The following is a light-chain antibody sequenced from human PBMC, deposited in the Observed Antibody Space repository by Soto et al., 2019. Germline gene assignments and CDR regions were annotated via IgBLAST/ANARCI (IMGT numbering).Light chain of an antibody. J-gene: IGKJ1*01. CDR3: QHYYTTPLA. CDR1: QSILYSSNNKNH. CDR2: WAS. V-gene: IGKV4-1*01. Sequence: DIVMTQSPDSLAVSLGERATINCKSSQSILYSSNNKNHLAWYQQKAGQPPKLLIYWASTRESGVPDRFSGSGSGTDFTLTISSLQAEDVAVYYCQHYYTTPLAFGKGTKVEI.